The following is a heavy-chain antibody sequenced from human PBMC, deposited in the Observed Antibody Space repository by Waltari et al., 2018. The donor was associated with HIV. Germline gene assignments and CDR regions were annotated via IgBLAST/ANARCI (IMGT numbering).Heavy chain of an antibody. D-gene: IGHD2-2*01. CDR3: ARDRSYCSSTSCYPMGFDP. CDR1: GYTFTSYG. V-gene: IGHV1-18*01. Sequence: QVQLVQSGAEVKKPGASVKVSCKASGYTFTSYGISWVRQAPGQGLEWMGCVSAYNGNTNDAQKLQGRVTMTTDTSTSTAYMELRSLRSDDTAVYYCARDRSYCSSTSCYPMGFDPWGQGTLVTVSS. J-gene: IGHJ5*02. CDR2: VSAYNGNT.